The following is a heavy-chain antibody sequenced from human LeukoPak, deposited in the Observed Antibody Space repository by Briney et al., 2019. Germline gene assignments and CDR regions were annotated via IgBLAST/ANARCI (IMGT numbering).Heavy chain of an antibody. D-gene: IGHD3-3*01. V-gene: IGHV3-15*01. J-gene: IGHJ4*02. CDR2: IKSKTDGGTT. Sequence: GGSLRLSCAASGFTFSNAWMSWVRQAPGKGLEWVGRIKSKTDGGTTDYAAPVKGRFTISRDDSKNTLYLQMNSLKTEDTAVYYCTPHYDFWIGFDYWGQGTLVTVSS. CDR3: TPHYDFWIGFDY. CDR1: GFTFSNAW.